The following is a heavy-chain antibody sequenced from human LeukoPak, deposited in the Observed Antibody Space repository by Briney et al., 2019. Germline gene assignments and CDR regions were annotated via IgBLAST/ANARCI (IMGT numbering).Heavy chain of an antibody. CDR3: ARAHDSYATDY. CDR1: GGSISSGGYS. J-gene: IGHJ4*02. CDR2: IYHSGST. D-gene: IGHD5-18*01. V-gene: IGHV4-30-2*01. Sequence: SETLSLTCAVSGGSISSGGYSWSWIRQPPGKGLEWIGYIYHSGSTYYNPSLKSRVTISVDRSKNQFSLKLSSVTAADTAVYYCARAHDSYATDYWGQGTLVTVSS.